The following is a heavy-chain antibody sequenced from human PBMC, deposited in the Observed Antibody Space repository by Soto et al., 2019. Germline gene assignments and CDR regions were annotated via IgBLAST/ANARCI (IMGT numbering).Heavy chain of an antibody. D-gene: IGHD4-17*01. Sequence: LSLTCAVSGYSISSGYYWGWIRQPPGKGLEWIGSIYHSGSTYYNPSLKSRVTISVDTSKNQFSLKLSSVTAADTAVYYCARDYGGNYYYYYGMDVWGQGTTVTVSS. CDR2: IYHSGST. CDR3: ARDYGGNYYYYYGMDV. V-gene: IGHV4-38-2*02. J-gene: IGHJ6*02. CDR1: GYSISSGYY.